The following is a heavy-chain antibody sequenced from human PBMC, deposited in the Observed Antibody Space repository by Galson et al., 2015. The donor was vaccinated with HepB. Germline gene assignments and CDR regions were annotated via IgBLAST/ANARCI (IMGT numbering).Heavy chain of an antibody. J-gene: IGHJ6*02. D-gene: IGHD3-10*01. CDR3: AKEGGGSGSYQIGPDYYYYYGMDV. V-gene: IGHV3-33*06. CDR1: GFTFSSYG. Sequence: SLRLPCAASGFTFSSYGMHWVRQAPGKGLEWVAVIWYDGSNKYYADSVKGRFTISRDNSKNTLYLQMNSLRAEDTAVYYCAKEGGGSGSYQIGPDYYYYYGMDVWGQGTTVTVSS. CDR2: IWYDGSNK.